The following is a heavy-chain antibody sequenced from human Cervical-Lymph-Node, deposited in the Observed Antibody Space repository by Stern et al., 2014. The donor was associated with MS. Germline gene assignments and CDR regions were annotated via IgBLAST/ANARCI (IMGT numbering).Heavy chain of an antibody. CDR3: ARAPDYGAYVDY. Sequence: QVQLQESGPGLVKPSQTLSLTCTVSGGSISSGGYYWSWIRQHPGKGLEWIGYIYYSGSTYYNPSLKSRVTISVDKSQNQLSLKLSSVTAADTAVYYCARAPDYGAYVDYWGQGTLVTVSS. D-gene: IGHD4-17*01. CDR2: IYYSGST. V-gene: IGHV4-31*03. J-gene: IGHJ4*02. CDR1: GGSISSGGYY.